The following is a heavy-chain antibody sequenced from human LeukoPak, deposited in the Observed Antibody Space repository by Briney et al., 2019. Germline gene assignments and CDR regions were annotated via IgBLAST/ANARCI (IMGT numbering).Heavy chain of an antibody. CDR2: IIPIFGTA. Sequence: GASVKVSCKASGGTFSSYAISWVRQAPGQGLEWMGGIIPIFGTANYAQKFQGRLTVTADEFPSIVYMELSNLQSEDTAVYYCARGMTTPGVVTLGHYYYMDIWGQGTTVTVSS. J-gene: IGHJ6*03. CDR3: ARGMTTPGVVTLGHYYYMDI. D-gene: IGHD3-3*01. V-gene: IGHV1-69*13. CDR1: GGTFSSYA.